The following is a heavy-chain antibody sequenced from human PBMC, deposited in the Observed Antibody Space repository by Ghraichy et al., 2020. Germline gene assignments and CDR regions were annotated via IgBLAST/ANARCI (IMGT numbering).Heavy chain of an antibody. CDR1: GFTFSSHG. D-gene: IGHD3-22*01. V-gene: IGHV3-30*18. CDR2: ISFDGSSK. CDR3: VKDLKTQWLHVCGMDG. J-gene: IGHJ6*02. Sequence: GGSPRLSCEASGFTFSSHGMHWVRQAPGKGLEWVAVISFDGSSKYYGDSVRDRFSISRDNSKNTLYLQMNSLRAEDTAVYYCVKDLKTQWLHVCGMDGWGQGTAVTVSS.